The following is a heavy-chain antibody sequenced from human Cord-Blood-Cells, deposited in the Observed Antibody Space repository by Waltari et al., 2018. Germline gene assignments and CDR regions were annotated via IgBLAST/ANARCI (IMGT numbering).Heavy chain of an antibody. CDR1: GGSFSGYY. CDR2: INHSGST. D-gene: IGHD3-3*01. J-gene: IGHJ5*02. Sequence: QVQLQQWGAGLLKPSETLSLTCAVYGGSFSGYYWSWNRQPPGKGLEWIGEINHSGSTNYNPSLKSRVTISVDTSKNQFSLKLSSVTAADTAVYYCARGPIFGVVINWFDPWGQGTLVTVSS. CDR3: ARGPIFGVVINWFDP. V-gene: IGHV4-34*01.